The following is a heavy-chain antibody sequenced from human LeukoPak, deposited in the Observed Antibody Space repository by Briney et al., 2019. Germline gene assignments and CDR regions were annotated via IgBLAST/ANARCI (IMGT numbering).Heavy chain of an antibody. CDR3: AITYSGNNYFDY. V-gene: IGHV5-51*01. D-gene: IGHD1-26*01. J-gene: IGHJ4*02. CDR1: GYSFTTSW. Sequence: GESLKISCAGSGYSFTTSWIGWVRQMPGKGLEWMGIIYPADSDTTYSPSFQGRVTISADKSISTAYLQWSSLRASDTAMYYCAITYSGNNYFDYWGQGTLVTVSS. CDR2: IYPADSDT.